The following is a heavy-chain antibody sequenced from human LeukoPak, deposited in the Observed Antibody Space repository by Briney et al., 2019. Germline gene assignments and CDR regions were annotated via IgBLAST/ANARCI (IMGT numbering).Heavy chain of an antibody. V-gene: IGHV4-30-4*01. CDR3: ATLDNSFDH. J-gene: IGHJ5*02. CDR2: IYYSGST. CDR1: DDSISDYY. Sequence: SETLSLTCTVSDDSISDYYRGWIRQPPGKGLEWIGYIYYSGSTYYNPSLKSRVTISVDTSKNQFSLKLSSVTAADTAVYFCATLDNSFDHWGQGTLVTVSS.